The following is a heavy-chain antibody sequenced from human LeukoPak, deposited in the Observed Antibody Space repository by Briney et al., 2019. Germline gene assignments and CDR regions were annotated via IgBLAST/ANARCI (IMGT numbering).Heavy chain of an antibody. D-gene: IGHD6-13*01. V-gene: IGHV4-61*02. J-gene: IGHJ4*02. Sequence: KPSQALSLTCTVSGGSISSGGDYWSWIRQPAGKGLEWIVRIYTSGTTNYTPSVKSRLTISVDTSKNQFSLKLSSVTAADTAVYYCARLSTYYSSSWYWFRYFDYWGQGTLVTVSS. CDR3: ARLSTYYSSSWYWFRYFDY. CDR1: GGSISSGGDY. CDR2: IYTSGTT.